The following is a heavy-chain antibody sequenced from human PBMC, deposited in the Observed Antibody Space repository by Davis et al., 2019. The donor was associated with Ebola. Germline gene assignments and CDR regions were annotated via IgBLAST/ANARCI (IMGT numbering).Heavy chain of an antibody. D-gene: IGHD4-11*01. Sequence: MPSETLSLTCTVSGGSVSSGSYYWSWIRQPPEKGLEWVGYIYYSGSTNCNPSLKSRVTISVDTSKNQFSLKLSSVTAADTAVYYCARHMTTVTTRIHYYYYYGMDVWGQGTTVTVSS. CDR1: GGSVSSGSYY. J-gene: IGHJ6*02. CDR2: IYYSGST. V-gene: IGHV4-61*01. CDR3: ARHMTTVTTRIHYYYYYGMDV.